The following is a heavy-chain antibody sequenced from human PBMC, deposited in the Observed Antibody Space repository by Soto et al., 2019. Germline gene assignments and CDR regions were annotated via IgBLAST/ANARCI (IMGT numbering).Heavy chain of an antibody. Sequence: SETLSLTCTVSGGTSISGGYYWSWIRKHPGKGLEWIGYIYYSGSTYYNPSLKSRVTISVDTSKNQFSLKLSSVTATDTAVYYCARVGTTYYYDSSGPPAFDIWGQGTMVTVSS. CDR1: GGTSISGGYY. J-gene: IGHJ3*02. CDR2: IYYSGST. CDR3: ARVGTTYYYDSSGPPAFDI. V-gene: IGHV4-31*03. D-gene: IGHD3-22*01.